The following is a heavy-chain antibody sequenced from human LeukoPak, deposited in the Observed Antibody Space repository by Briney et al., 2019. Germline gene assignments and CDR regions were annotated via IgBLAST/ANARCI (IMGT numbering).Heavy chain of an antibody. J-gene: IGHJ3*02. D-gene: IGHD3-10*01. Sequence: PGGSLRLSCAASGFTFNNYAMSWVRQAPGKGLEWVSAISGSGRDTYYADSMKGRFTISRDNSQNTLYLQMNSPRAEDTAVYYCAKNAGTSFTVHAFDIWGQGTMVTVSS. V-gene: IGHV3-23*01. CDR2: ISGSGRDT. CDR1: GFTFNNYA. CDR3: AKNAGTSFTVHAFDI.